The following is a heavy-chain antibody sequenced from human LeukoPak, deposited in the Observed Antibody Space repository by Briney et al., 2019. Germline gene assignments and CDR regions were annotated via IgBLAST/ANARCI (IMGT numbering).Heavy chain of an antibody. D-gene: IGHD1-1*01. CDR3: ASPGRAGTTLPFDY. J-gene: IGHJ4*02. CDR2: IWYEANNN. V-gene: IGHV3-33*01. CDR1: GFSFSSYS. Sequence: GRSLRLSCATSGFSFSSYSMHWVRQAPGKGLEWVAVIWYEANNNYYADSVKGRFTISRDNSKNTLYLQMNSLRAEDTAVYYCASPGRAGTTLPFDYWGQRTLVTVSA.